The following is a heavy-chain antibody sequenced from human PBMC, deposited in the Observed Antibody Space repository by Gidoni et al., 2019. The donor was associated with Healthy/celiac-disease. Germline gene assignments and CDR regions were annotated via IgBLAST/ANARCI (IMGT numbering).Heavy chain of an antibody. Sequence: QVQLVQSGAEVKKPGASVKVSCKASGYTFTSYYMHWVRQAPGQGLEWMGIINPSGGSTSYAQKFQGRVTMTRDTSTSTVYMELSSLRSEDTAVYYCARDPRAGIAAAVPFDYWGQGTLVTVSS. CDR3: ARDPRAGIAAAVPFDY. J-gene: IGHJ4*02. V-gene: IGHV1-46*01. CDR2: INPSGGST. D-gene: IGHD6-13*01. CDR1: GYTFTSYY.